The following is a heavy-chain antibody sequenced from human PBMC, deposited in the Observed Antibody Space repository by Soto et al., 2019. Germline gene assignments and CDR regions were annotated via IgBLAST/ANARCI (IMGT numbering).Heavy chain of an antibody. V-gene: IGHV4-39*01. Sequence: QLQLQESGPGLVKPSETLSLTCTVSGDSISSSYYWGWVRPPPGKGLECIGAVYYTGFTYYNPSLKSRLTISLDTSKNQFSLRLSSVTAADTAIYYCARLPVVVIALGYFDPWGPGTLVTVSS. CDR2: VYYTGFT. CDR3: ARLPVVVIALGYFDP. CDR1: GDSISSSYY. D-gene: IGHD2-21*01. J-gene: IGHJ5*02.